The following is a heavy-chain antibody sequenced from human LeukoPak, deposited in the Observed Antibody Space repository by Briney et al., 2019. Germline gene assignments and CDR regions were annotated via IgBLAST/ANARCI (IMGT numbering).Heavy chain of an antibody. J-gene: IGHJ4*02. Sequence: GGSLRLSCAASGFTFDDNAMHWVRQPPGKGLEWVSGISWNSGSIGYADSVKGRFTISRDNAKNSLDLQMNSLRVEDTALYYREKSGGGRDYYYFVYWGPGTLGHGL. CDR2: ISWNSGSI. V-gene: IGHV3-9*01. CDR1: GFTFDDNA. CDR3: EKSGGGRDYYYFVY. D-gene: IGHD2-21*01.